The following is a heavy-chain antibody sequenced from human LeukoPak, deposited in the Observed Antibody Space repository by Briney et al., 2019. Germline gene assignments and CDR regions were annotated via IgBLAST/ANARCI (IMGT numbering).Heavy chain of an antibody. Sequence: GGSLRLSCAASGSTFSSYAMSWVRQAPGKGLEWVSAISGSGGSTYYADSVKGRFTISRDNSKNTLYLQMNSLRAEDTAVYYCAKLGGYYYDSSGYYYFDYWGQGTLVTVSS. V-gene: IGHV3-23*01. CDR2: ISGSGGST. J-gene: IGHJ4*02. D-gene: IGHD3-22*01. CDR3: AKLGGYYYDSSGYYYFDY. CDR1: GSTFSSYA.